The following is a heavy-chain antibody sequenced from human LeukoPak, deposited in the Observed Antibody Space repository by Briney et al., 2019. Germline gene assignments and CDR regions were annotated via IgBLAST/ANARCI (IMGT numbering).Heavy chain of an antibody. CDR3: ARGYSNGWYHDY. CDR2: IDPSGGST. D-gene: IGHD6-19*01. Sequence: ASVKVSCTASGYTFTNYYMHWVRQAPGQGLEWMGIIDPSGGSTSYAQKFQGRVTMTRDMSTSTVYMELSSLRSEDMAIYYCARGYSNGWYHDYWGQGTPVIVSS. CDR1: GYTFTNYY. V-gene: IGHV1-46*01. J-gene: IGHJ4*02.